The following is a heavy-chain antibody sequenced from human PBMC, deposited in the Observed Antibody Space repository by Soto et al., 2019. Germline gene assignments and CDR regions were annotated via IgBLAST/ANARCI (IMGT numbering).Heavy chain of an antibody. V-gene: IGHV1-2*04. Sequence: GASLKVSCKASGYTFTGSYMHWLRQAPGQGLEWMGWINPNSGGTNYAQKFQGWVTMTRGTSISTADMELNSLRAEDTALYYCAKDRRYSGYDPLACWGQGTLVTVSS. CDR2: INPNSGGT. D-gene: IGHD5-12*01. J-gene: IGHJ4*02. CDR1: GYTFTGSY. CDR3: AKDRRYSGYDPLAC.